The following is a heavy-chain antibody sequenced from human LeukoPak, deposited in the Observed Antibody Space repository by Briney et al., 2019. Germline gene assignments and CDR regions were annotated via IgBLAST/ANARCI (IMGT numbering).Heavy chain of an antibody. CDR1: GGSISTYY. CDR2: INHSGST. CDR3: ARGDRPREIPPLIRKKNAFDI. D-gene: IGHD2-8*01. Sequence: PSETLSLTCTVSGGSISTYYWSWIRQPPGKGLEWIGEINHSGSTNYNPPLKSRLTISVDTSKNQFSLKLSSVTAADTAVYYCARGDRPREIPPLIRKKNAFDIWGQGTMVTVSS. V-gene: IGHV4-34*01. J-gene: IGHJ3*02.